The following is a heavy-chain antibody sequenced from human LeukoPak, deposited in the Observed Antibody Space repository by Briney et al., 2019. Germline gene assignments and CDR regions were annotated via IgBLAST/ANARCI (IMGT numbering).Heavy chain of an antibody. CDR3: ARARNWGSGDYFDY. D-gene: IGHD7-27*01. J-gene: IGHJ4*02. Sequence: GRSLRLSCAASGFTFSSYGMHWVRQAPGKGLEWVAVIWYDGSNKYYADSVKGRFTISRDNSKNTLYLQMNSLRAEDTAVYYCARARNWGSGDYFDYWGQGTLVTASS. CDR1: GFTFSSYG. V-gene: IGHV3-33*01. CDR2: IWYDGSNK.